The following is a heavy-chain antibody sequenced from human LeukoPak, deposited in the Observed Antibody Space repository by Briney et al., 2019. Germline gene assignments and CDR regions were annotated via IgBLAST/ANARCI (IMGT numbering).Heavy chain of an antibody. CDR1: GYTFTSYD. V-gene: IGHV1-8*01. CDR3: ARGRGARGWFDP. Sequence: ASVKVSCKASGYTFTSYDINWVRQATGQGLEWMGWMNPNSGNTGYAQKFQGRVTMTRNTSISTAYMELSSLRSEDTAVYYCARGRGARGWFDPWGRGTLVTVSS. CDR2: MNPNSGNT. J-gene: IGHJ5*02.